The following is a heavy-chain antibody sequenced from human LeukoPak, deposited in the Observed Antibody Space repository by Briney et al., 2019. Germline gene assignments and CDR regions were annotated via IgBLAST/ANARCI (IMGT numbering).Heavy chain of an antibody. V-gene: IGHV4-39*07. CDR1: GGSISSSSYY. Sequence: DPSETLSLTCTVSGGSISSSSYYWGWIRQPPGKGLEWIGSIYYSGSTYYNPSLKSRVTISVDMSKNQFSLKLSSVTAADTAVYYCATTVTTRWGRYYMDVWGKGTTVTVSS. CDR2: IYYSGST. CDR3: ATTVTTRWGRYYMDV. J-gene: IGHJ6*03. D-gene: IGHD4-17*01.